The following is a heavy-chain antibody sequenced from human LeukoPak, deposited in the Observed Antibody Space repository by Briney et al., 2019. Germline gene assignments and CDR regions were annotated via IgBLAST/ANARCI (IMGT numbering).Heavy chain of an antibody. J-gene: IGHJ5*02. V-gene: IGHV4-61*08. D-gene: IGHD3-3*01. CDR2: IYYSGST. CDR3: ARDRRVFGVVMYNWFDP. CDR1: GGSISSGGYY. Sequence: SETLSLTCTVSGGSISSGGYYWSWIRQHPGKGLEWIGYIYYSGSTTYNPSLKSRVTISVDTSKNQFSLKLSSVTAADTAVYCCARDRRVFGVVMYNWFDPWGQGTLVTVSS.